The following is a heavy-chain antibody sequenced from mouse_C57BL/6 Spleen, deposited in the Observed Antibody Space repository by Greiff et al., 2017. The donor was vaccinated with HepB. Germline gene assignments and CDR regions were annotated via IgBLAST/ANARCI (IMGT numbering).Heavy chain of an antibody. V-gene: IGHV1-26*01. CDR3: ARSPLGYDGFDY. J-gene: IGHJ2*01. CDR2: INPNNGGT. CDR1: GYTFTDYY. D-gene: IGHD2-3*01. Sequence: EVQLQQSGPELVKPGASVKISCKASGYTFTDYYMNWVKQSHGKSLEWIGDINPNNGGTSYNQKFKGKATLTVDKSSSTAYMELRSLTSEDSAVYYCARSPLGYDGFDYWGQGTTLTVSS.